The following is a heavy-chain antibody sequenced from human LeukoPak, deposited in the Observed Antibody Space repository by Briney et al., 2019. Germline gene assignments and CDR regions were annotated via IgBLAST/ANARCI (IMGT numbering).Heavy chain of an antibody. V-gene: IGHV3-21*01. CDR3: ASYSGYDAVLDY. CDR2: ISSSSSYI. CDR1: GFTFSSYG. J-gene: IGHJ4*02. Sequence: GGSLRLSCAVSGFTFSSYGMNWVRQVPGKGLEWVSSISSSSSYIYYADSVKGRFTISRDNAKNSLYLQMNSLRAEDTAVYYCASYSGYDAVLDYWGQGTLVTVSS. D-gene: IGHD5-12*01.